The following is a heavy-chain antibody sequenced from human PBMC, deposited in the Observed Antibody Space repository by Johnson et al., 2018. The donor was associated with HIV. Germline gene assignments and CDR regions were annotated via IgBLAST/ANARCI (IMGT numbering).Heavy chain of an antibody. CDR1: GFTFSNYA. J-gene: IGHJ3*02. CDR3: ARGGLGFQNIHDPFDI. V-gene: IGHV3-23*04. Sequence: VQLVESGGGLVQPGGSLRLSCAASGFTFSNYAMTWVRQVAGTGLEWVSAISSSGKRTNYADSVKGRFPISRDNAKNSLSLQMNSRRDEETALYSCARGGLGFQNIHDPFDIWGQWTMVTVSS. D-gene: IGHD1/OR15-1a*01. CDR2: ISSSGKRT.